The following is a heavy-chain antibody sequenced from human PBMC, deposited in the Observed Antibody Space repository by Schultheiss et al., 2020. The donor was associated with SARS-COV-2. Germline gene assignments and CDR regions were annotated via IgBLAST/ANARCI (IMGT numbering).Heavy chain of an antibody. CDR3: AIIGQGNDYGDY. D-gene: IGHD3-16*02. V-gene: IGHV1-69*02. CDR1: GGTFSSYT. Sequence: SVKVSCKASGGTFSSYTISWVRQAPGQGLEWMGRIIPILGIANYAQKFQGRVTITADKSTSTAYMELSSLRSEDTAVYYCAIIGQGNDYGDYWGQGTLVTVSS. CDR2: IIPILGIA. J-gene: IGHJ4*02.